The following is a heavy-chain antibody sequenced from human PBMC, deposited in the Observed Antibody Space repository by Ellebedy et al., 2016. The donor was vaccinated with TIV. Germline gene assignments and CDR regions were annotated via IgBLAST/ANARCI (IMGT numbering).Heavy chain of an antibody. CDR2: MNPNSGNT. CDR3: ARGGYSYPEDLDY. Sequence: ASVKVSCKASGYTFTSYDINWVRQAAGQGLEWMGWMNPNSGNTDSAQKFQDRVTMTRDTSTNKAFMERYSLTFEDTAVYYCARGGYSYPEDLDYWGQGTLVTVSS. CDR1: GYTFTSYD. D-gene: IGHD5-18*01. J-gene: IGHJ4*02. V-gene: IGHV1-8*01.